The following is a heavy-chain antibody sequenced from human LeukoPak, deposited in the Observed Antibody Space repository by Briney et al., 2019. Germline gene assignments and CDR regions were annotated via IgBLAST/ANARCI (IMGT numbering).Heavy chain of an antibody. J-gene: IGHJ6*02. CDR1: GYTFTSYD. CDR2: MNPNSGNT. CDR3: ARERVVVTYYYYGMDV. Sequence: GASVKVSCKASGYTFTSYDINWVRQATGQGLEWMGWMNPNSGNTGYAQKFQGRVTMTRDTSTSTVHMELSSLRSEDTAVYYCARERVVVTYYYYGMDVWGQGTTVTVSS. V-gene: IGHV1-8*01. D-gene: IGHD3-22*01.